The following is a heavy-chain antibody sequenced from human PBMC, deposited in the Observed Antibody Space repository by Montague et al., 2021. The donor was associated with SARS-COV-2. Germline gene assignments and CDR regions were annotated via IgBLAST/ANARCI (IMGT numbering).Heavy chain of an antibody. V-gene: IGHV4-39*07. D-gene: IGHD5-18*01. CDR1: GGSVSSTSYY. Sequence: SEILSLTCTVSGGSVSSTSYYWDWIRQPPGKGLEWIGSIHYSGTTYYNPSLKSQVTISVDTSKNQFSLRLSSVTAADTAVYYCAREYRIELWQTNWYFGLWGRGTLVTVSS. J-gene: IGHJ2*01. CDR2: IHYSGTT. CDR3: AREYRIELWQTNWYFGL.